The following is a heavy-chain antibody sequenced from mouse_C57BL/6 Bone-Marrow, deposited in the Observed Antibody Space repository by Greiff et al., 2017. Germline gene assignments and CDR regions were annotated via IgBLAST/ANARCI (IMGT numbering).Heavy chain of an antibody. CDR1: GYSITSDY. D-gene: IGHD1-1*01. V-gene: IGHV3-8*01. Sequence: EVQLVESGPGLAKPSQTLSLTCSVTGYSITSDYWNWIRKFPGNKLEYMGYISYSGSTYYNPSLKSRISITRYTSKNQYYLQLNSVTTEDTATYYCARLQFITTVVATDWYFDVWGTGTTVTVSS. CDR2: ISYSGST. CDR3: ARLQFITTVVATDWYFDV. J-gene: IGHJ1*03.